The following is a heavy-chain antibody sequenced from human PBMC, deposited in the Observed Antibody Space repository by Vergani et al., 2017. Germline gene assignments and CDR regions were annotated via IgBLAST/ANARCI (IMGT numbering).Heavy chain of an antibody. V-gene: IGHV1-2*02. CDR1: GYTFTGYY. J-gene: IGHJ4*02. D-gene: IGHD2-15*01. CDR3: ARIQMVAAEAGIDY. Sequence: QVQLVQSGAEVKKPGASVKVSCKASGYTFTGYYMHWVRQAPGQGLEWMGWINPNSGGTNYAQKFQGRVTMTRDTSTSTVYMELSSLRSEDTAVYYCARIQMVAAEAGIDYWGQGTLVTVSS. CDR2: INPNSGGT.